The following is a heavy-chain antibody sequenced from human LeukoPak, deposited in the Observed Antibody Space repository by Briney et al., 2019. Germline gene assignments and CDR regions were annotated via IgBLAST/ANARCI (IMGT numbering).Heavy chain of an antibody. J-gene: IGHJ3*02. CDR2: ISSSGSTI. Sequence: GGSLRLSCAASGFTFSSYEMNWVRQAPGKGLEWVSYISSSGSTIYYADSVKGRFTISRDNAKNSLYLQMNSLRAEDTAVYYCARGVVVVTAIGEGAFDIWGQGTMVTVSS. CDR1: GFTFSSYE. D-gene: IGHD2-21*02. V-gene: IGHV3-48*03. CDR3: ARGVVVVTAIGEGAFDI.